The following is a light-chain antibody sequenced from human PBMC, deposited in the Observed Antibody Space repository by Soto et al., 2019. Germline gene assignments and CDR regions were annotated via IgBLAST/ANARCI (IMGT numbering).Light chain of an antibody. CDR2: DVR. J-gene: IGLJ2*01. CDR3: SSYTSSSTVV. CDR1: SSDVGVYNY. V-gene: IGLV2-14*01. Sequence: QSALTQPASVSGSPGQSITISCTGTSSDVGVYNYVSWYQQHPGKAPKLMVFDVRNRPSGVSNRFSGSKSGNTASLTISGLQAEDEADYYCSSYTSSSTVVFGGGTKVTVL.